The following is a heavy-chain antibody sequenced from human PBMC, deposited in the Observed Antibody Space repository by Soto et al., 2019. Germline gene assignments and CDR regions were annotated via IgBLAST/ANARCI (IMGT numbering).Heavy chain of an antibody. CDR1: GASISSGAYY. D-gene: IGHD3-16*01. V-gene: IGHV4-31*03. Sequence: QVQLQESGPGLVKPSQTLSLTCTVSGASISSGAYYWSWIRQHPGKGLEWIGYIFFTGSTYYNPSLKCRVMISLATSTNQYSLPLSSVTAADTALYYCSRGSVITIKVWENWVDPWGQGTLVSVSS. CDR3: SRGSVITIKVWENWVDP. CDR2: IFFTGST. J-gene: IGHJ5*02.